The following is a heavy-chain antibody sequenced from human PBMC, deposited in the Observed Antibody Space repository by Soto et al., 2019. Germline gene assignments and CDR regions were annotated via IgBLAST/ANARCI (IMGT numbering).Heavy chain of an antibody. CDR1: GFTVRSNY. Sequence: GGSLRLSCAASGFTVRSNYMSWVRQAPGKRLEWVSVIYSGGSTYYADSVKGRFTISRDNSKNTLYLQMNSLRAEDTAVFYCARGREQWLLQDYFDYWCQGTLVTV. CDR3: ARGREQWLLQDYFDY. D-gene: IGHD6-19*01. V-gene: IGHV3-66*01. CDR2: IYSGGST. J-gene: IGHJ4*02.